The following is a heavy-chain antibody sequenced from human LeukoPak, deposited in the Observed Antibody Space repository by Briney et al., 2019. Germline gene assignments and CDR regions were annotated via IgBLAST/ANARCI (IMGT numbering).Heavy chain of an antibody. D-gene: IGHD3-22*01. CDR3: ARSFYDSSGYSI. Sequence: PSETLSLTCTVSGGSISSYYWSWTRQPPGKGLEWIGYIYYSGSTNYNPSLKSRVTISVDTSKNQFSLKLSSVTAADTAVYYCARSFYDSSGYSIWGQGTMVTVSS. J-gene: IGHJ3*02. V-gene: IGHV4-59*08. CDR2: IYYSGST. CDR1: GGSISSYY.